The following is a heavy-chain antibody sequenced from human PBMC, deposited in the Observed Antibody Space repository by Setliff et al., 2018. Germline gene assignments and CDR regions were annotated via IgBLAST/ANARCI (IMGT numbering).Heavy chain of an antibody. CDR2: INPDGSEK. CDR1: GFIFTKEW. CDR3: ARGPF. J-gene: IGHJ4*02. Sequence: GGSLRLSCASSGFIFTKEWMSWVRQAPGTGLELVANINPDGSEKNYVDSVKGQFSISRDIAKNSLILQMNSLRVDDTAVYYCARGPFWGQGTLVTVSS. V-gene: IGHV3-7*03.